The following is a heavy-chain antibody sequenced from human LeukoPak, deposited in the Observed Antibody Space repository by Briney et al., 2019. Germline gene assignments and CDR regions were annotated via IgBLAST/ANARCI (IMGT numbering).Heavy chain of an antibody. D-gene: IGHD6-6*01. Sequence: GGSLRLSCAASGFTFSSYGTHWVRQAPGKGLEWVAVISYDGSNKYYADSVKGRFTISRDNSKNTLYLQMNSLRAEDTAVYYCARELAAQVRWFDPWSQGTLVTVSS. CDR2: ISYDGSNK. CDR1: GFTFSSYG. V-gene: IGHV3-30*03. J-gene: IGHJ5*02. CDR3: ARELAAQVRWFDP.